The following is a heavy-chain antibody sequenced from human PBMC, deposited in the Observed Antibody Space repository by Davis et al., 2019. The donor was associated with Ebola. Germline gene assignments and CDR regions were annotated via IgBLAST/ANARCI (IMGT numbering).Heavy chain of an antibody. D-gene: IGHD1-14*01. J-gene: IGHJ4*02. CDR1: GYTFTSYA. CDR2: INAGNGNT. CDR3: TIGGTTGGFDY. Sequence: ASVKVSCKASGYTFTSYAMHWVRQAPGQRLEWMGWINAGNGNTKYSQKFQGRVTMIDDTSTDTAYMELSSLRSEDTAVYYCTIGGTTGGFDYWGQGTLVTVSS. V-gene: IGHV1-3*01.